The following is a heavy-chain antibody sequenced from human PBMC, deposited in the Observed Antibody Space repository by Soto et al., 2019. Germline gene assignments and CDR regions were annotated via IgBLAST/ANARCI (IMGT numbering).Heavy chain of an antibody. V-gene: IGHV1-3*01. CDR3: TRDRAREGSFRIDV. Sequence: ASVKGSFKASGDSFSGYVVHWVGRAPRQMFECIGWINVAKGKTKYSQNLQGRVTFTRDTSASTVYMDLSGLRSEDTAVYYCTRDRAREGSFRIDVW. CDR1: GDSFSGYV. D-gene: IGHD3-10*01. CDR2: INVAKGKT. J-gene: IGHJ6*03.